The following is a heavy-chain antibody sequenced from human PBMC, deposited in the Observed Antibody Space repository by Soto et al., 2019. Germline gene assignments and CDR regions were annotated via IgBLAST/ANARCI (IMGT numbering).Heavy chain of an antibody. J-gene: IGHJ3*02. D-gene: IGHD6-13*01. CDR2: INSDGSST. CDR1: GFTFSSYW. Sequence: GESLKISCAASGFTFSSYWMHWVRQAPGKGLVWVSRINSDGSSTSYADSVKGRFTISRDNAKNTLYLQMNSLRAEDTAVYYCARGGIAAAYDAFDIWGQGTMVTVSS. V-gene: IGHV3-74*01. CDR3: ARGGIAAAYDAFDI.